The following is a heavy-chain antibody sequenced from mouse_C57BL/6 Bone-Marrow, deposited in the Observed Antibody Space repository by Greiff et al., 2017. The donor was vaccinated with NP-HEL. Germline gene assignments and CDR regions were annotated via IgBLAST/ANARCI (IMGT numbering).Heavy chain of an antibody. Sequence: QVQLKQSGAELAKPGASVKLSCKASGYTFTSYWMHWVKQRPGQGLEWIGYVNPSSGYTKYNQKFKDKATLTADKSSSTAYMQLSSLTYEDSAVYYCARRAYYSNYVGWYFDVWGTGTTVTVSS. CDR2: VNPSSGYT. CDR3: ARRAYYSNYVGWYFDV. V-gene: IGHV1-7*01. J-gene: IGHJ1*03. D-gene: IGHD2-5*01. CDR1: GYTFTSYW.